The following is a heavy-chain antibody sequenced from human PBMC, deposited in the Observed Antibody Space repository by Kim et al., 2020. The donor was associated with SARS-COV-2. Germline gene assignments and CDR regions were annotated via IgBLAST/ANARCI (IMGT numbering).Heavy chain of an antibody. D-gene: IGHD5-18*01. J-gene: IGHJ5*02. CDR1: GGSISSYY. Sequence: SETLSLTCTVSGGSISSYYWSWIRQPPGKGLEWIGYIYYSGSTNYNPSLKSRVTISVDTSKNQFSLKLSSVTAADTAVYYCARFSHGYTAMVTAFDPWG. V-gene: IGHV4-59*13. CDR2: IYYSGST. CDR3: ARFSHGYTAMVTAFDP.